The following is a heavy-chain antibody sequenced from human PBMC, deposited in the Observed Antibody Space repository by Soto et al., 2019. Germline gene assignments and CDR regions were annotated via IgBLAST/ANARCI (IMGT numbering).Heavy chain of an antibody. CDR1: GYTFTGYP. CDR3: ASRIVATIMDYYGMDV. D-gene: IGHD5-12*01. CDR2: TNAGNGNT. Sequence: ASVKVSCKASGYTFTGYPMHWVRQAPGQRLEWMGWTNAGNGNTKYSQKFQGRVTITRDTSASTAYMELSSLRSEDTAVYYCASRIVATIMDYYGMDVWGQGTTVTVSS. J-gene: IGHJ6*02. V-gene: IGHV1-3*01.